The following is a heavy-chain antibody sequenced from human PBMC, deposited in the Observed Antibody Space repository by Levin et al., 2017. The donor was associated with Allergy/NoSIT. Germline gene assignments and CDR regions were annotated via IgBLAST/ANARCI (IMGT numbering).Heavy chain of an antibody. CDR3: ARGGDPDDIYYYMDV. D-gene: IGHD1-1*01. CDR2: INHSGHT. Sequence: MPSETLSLTCGVYSGSFSSYYWNWIRQPPGKGLEWIGEINHSGHTNYNPSLKNRLTITVDTSKNQISLELTSVTAADTAVYYCARGGDPDDIYYYMDVWGKGTTVTVS. J-gene: IGHJ6*03. V-gene: IGHV4-34*01. CDR1: SGSFSSYY.